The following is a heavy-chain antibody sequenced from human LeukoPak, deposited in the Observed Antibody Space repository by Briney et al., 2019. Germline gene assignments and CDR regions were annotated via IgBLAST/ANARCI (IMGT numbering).Heavy chain of an antibody. CDR1: GFTFSSYC. CDR3: ARDISECLLID. CDR2: ISSSSGTI. Sequence: GGSLRLSCAASGFTFSSYCMNWVRQAPGKGLEWVSDISSSSGTIYYADSVKSRFTISRDNAKNSLYLQMNSLTAEDTAVYYCARDISECLLIDWGQGTLVTVSS. V-gene: IGHV3-48*01. D-gene: IGHD3-3*01. J-gene: IGHJ4*02.